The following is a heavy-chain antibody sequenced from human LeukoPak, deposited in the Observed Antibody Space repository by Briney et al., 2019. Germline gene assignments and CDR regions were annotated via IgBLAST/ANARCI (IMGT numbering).Heavy chain of an antibody. CDR2: INPDSGGT. D-gene: IGHD1-14*01. J-gene: IGHJ5*02. CDR3: ARDHLLFRQPPNWFDP. CDR1: GYAFRDYY. V-gene: IGHV1-2*02. Sequence: ASVKVSCKASGYAFRDYYMHWVRQAPGQGLEWMGWINPDSGGTKYAQKFQDRVTMTSDTSISTAYMELSRLRSDDTAVYYCARDHLLFRQPPNWFDPWGQGTLVTVSS.